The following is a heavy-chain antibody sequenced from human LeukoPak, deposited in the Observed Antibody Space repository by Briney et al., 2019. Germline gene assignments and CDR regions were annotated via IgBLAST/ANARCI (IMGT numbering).Heavy chain of an antibody. CDR2: IDSDGSGT. V-gene: IGHV3-74*01. D-gene: IGHD2/OR15-2a*01. CDR3: TRSSFPYYFDY. Sequence: GGSLRLSCAASGFTFSSYWMHWVRQAPGKGLVWVSRIDSDGSGTIHADSVKGRFTISRDNAKNTLYLQMNSVTAEDTAVYYCTRSSFPYYFDYWGQGTLDTVSS. J-gene: IGHJ4*02. CDR1: GFTFSSYW.